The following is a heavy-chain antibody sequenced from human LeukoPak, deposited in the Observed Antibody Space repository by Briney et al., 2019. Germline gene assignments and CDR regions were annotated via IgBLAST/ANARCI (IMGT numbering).Heavy chain of an antibody. CDR1: GYTFTSYD. D-gene: IGHD3-22*01. Sequence: ASVKVSCKASGYTFTSYDINWVRQATGQGLEWMGWMNPNSGNTGYAQKFQGRVTVTRNTSISTAYMELSSLRSEDTTVYYCARGGGTPYYDSSGYARRFDYWGQGTLVTVSS. CDR3: ARGGGTPYYDSSGYARRFDY. V-gene: IGHV1-8*01. J-gene: IGHJ4*02. CDR2: MNPNSGNT.